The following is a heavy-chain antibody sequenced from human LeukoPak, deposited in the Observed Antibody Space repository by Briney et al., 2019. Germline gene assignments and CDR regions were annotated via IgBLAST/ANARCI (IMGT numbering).Heavy chain of an antibody. D-gene: IGHD6-13*01. CDR1: GGTFSSYA. J-gene: IGHJ4*02. CDR3: ARGAAAAGTDY. CDR2: IIPILGIA. V-gene: IGHV1-69*04. Sequence: AAVKVSCKASGGTFSSYAISWVRQAPGQGLEWMGRIIPILGIADYAQKFQGRVTITADKSTSTAYMELSSLRSEDTAVYYCARGAAAAGTDYWGQGTLVTVSS.